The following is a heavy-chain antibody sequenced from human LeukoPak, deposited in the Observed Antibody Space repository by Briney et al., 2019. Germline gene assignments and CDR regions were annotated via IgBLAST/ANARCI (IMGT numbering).Heavy chain of an antibody. CDR2: IYYSGST. CDR1: GGSISSSSYY. J-gene: IGHJ4*02. D-gene: IGHD1-26*01. Sequence: PSETLSLTCTVSGGSISSSSYYWGWIRQPPGKGLEWIGSIYYSGSTYYNPSLKSRVTISVDTSKNQFSLKLSSVTAADTAVYYCAGTVGASIDYWGQGTLVTVSS. CDR3: AGTVGASIDY. V-gene: IGHV4-39*07.